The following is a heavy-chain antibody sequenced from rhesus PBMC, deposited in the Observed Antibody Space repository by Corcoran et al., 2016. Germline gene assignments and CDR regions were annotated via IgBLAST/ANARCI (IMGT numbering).Heavy chain of an antibody. V-gene: IGHV4-99*02. CDR3: VRGSAPEI. CDR2: LSGNSMNT. D-gene: IGHD2-39*01. Sequence: QVQLQESGPGLVKPSETLSLTCAVSGYSMTSGYYWGWSRQSPGKGLEYIGELSGNSMNTHYNPSLRIRVTISTDTSKNQFYLKLSSVTAADTAVYYCVRGSAPEIWGQGVLVTVSS. J-gene: IGHJ4*01. CDR1: GYSMTSGYY.